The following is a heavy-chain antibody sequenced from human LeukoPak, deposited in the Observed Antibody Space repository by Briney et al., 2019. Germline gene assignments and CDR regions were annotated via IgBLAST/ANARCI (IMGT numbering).Heavy chain of an antibody. CDR1: GFTFSSYA. CDR2: VSYDGSNK. CDR3: ARDPSGSGWTSWFDP. Sequence: GKSLRLSCAASGFTFSSYAMHWVRQAPGKGLEWVAVVSYDGSNKYYADSVKGRFTISRDNSKNTLYLQMNSLRAEDTAVYYCARDPSGSGWTSWFDPWGQGTLVTVSS. V-gene: IGHV3-30*04. J-gene: IGHJ5*02. D-gene: IGHD6-19*01.